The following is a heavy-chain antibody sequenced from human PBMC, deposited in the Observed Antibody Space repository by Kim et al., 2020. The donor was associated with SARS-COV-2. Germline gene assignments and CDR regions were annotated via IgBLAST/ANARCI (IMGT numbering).Heavy chain of an antibody. V-gene: IGHV4-4*02. Sequence: SETLSLTCAVSGGSISSSNWWSWVRQPPGKGLEWIGEIYHSGSTNYNPSLKSRVTISVDKSKNQFSLKLSSVTAADTAVYYCARGDFWRGVEYYFDYWGQGTLVTVSS. J-gene: IGHJ4*02. CDR3: ARGDFWRGVEYYFDY. CDR1: GGSISSSNW. CDR2: IYHSGST. D-gene: IGHD3-3*01.